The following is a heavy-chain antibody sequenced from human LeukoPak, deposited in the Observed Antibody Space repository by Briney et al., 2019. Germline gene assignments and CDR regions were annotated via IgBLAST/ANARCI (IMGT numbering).Heavy chain of an antibody. CDR2: ISYDGSNK. D-gene: IGHD3-22*01. CDR1: GFTFSSYA. V-gene: IGHV3-30-3*01. Sequence: PGGSLRLSCAASGFTFSSYAMSWVRQAPGKGLEWVAVISYDGSNKYYADSVKGRFTISRDNSKNTLYLQMNSLRAEDTAVYYCARDYDSSGYYWVPIDYWGQGTLVTVSS. J-gene: IGHJ4*02. CDR3: ARDYDSSGYYWVPIDY.